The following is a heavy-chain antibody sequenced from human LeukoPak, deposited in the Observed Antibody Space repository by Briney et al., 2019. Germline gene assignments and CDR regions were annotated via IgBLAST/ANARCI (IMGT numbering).Heavy chain of an antibody. J-gene: IGHJ4*02. CDR1: GYTFTCYD. CDR2: MNPNSGNT. Sequence: ASVKVSCKASGYTFTCYDINWVRQATGQGLEWMGWMNPNSGNTGYAQKFQGRVTMTRNTSISTAYMELSSLRSEDTAVYYCARGDCTNGVCYFDYWGQGTLVTVSS. V-gene: IGHV1-8*01. CDR3: ARGDCTNGVCYFDY. D-gene: IGHD2-8*01.